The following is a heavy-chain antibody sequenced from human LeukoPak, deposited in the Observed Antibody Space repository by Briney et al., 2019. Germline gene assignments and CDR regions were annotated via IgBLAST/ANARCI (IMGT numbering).Heavy chain of an antibody. CDR3: ASGYRMDV. J-gene: IGHJ6*02. CDR1: GFTFSRYW. Sequence: PGGSLRLSCAASGFTFSRYWMSWVRQAPGKGLEWVANIKEDGSEKQYVDSVKGRFTISRDNAKNSLYLQMNSLRAEDTAVYYCASGYRMDVWGQGTTVTVSS. CDR2: IKEDGSEK. V-gene: IGHV3-7*01. D-gene: IGHD5-12*01.